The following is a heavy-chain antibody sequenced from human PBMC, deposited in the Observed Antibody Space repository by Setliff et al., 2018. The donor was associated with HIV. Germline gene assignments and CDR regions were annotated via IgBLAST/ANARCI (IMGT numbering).Heavy chain of an antibody. CDR1: GYTFNTYP. CDR3: ARDDYANTDLDF. Sequence: ASVKVSCKASGYTFNTYPINWIRQAPGQGLEWMGWINTNTGSPRFAQGFRGRFGFSSDTSVRTAYLQIVGLKAEDTAVYFCARDDYANTDLDFWGPGTLVTVSS. V-gene: IGHV7-4-1*01. J-gene: IGHJ4*02. CDR2: INTNTGSP. D-gene: IGHD4-17*01.